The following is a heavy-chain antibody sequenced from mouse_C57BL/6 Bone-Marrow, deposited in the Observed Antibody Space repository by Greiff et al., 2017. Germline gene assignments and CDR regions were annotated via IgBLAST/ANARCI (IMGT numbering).Heavy chain of an antibody. V-gene: IGHV1-72*01. CDR1: GYTFTSYW. CDR2: IDPNSGGT. Sequence: SCKASGYTFTSYWMHWVKQRPGRGLEWIGRIDPNSGGTKYNEKFKSKATLTVDKPSSTAYMQLSSLTSEDSAVYYCARNKIPIGLRYFDYWGQGTTLTVSS. J-gene: IGHJ2*01. D-gene: IGHD3-1*01. CDR3: ARNKIPIGLRYFDY.